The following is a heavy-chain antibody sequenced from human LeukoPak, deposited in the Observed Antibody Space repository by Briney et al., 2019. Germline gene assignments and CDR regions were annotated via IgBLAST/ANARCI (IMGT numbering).Heavy chain of an antibody. CDR3: AKQSAGSAAWYSLHYDF. CDR2: VDGGGGGT. Sequence: GGSLRLSCAASGFTLSSYAMTWVRQAPGRGLEWVSSVDGGGGGTYYADSVKGRFTISRDNSKDTLYLQMNGLRAENTAVYFCAKQSAGSAAWYSLHYDFWGQGTLVTVSS. V-gene: IGHV3-23*01. CDR1: GFTLSSYA. J-gene: IGHJ4*02. D-gene: IGHD6-13*01.